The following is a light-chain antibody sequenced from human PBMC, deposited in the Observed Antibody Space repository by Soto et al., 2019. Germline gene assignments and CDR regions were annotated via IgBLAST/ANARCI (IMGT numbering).Light chain of an antibody. CDR2: STS. CDR3: VLYMGSGIWV. J-gene: IGLJ3*02. Sequence: QTVVTQEPSFSVSPGGTVTLTCGVSSGSVSIRYYPSWYQQTPGQAPRTLIYSTSTRSSGVPDRFSGSIVGNKAALTISGAQADDESDYYCVLYMGSGIWVFGGGTQLTVL. CDR1: SGSVSIRYY. V-gene: IGLV8-61*01.